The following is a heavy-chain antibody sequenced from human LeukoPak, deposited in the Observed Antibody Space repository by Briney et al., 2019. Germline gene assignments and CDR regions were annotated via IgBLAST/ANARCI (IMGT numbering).Heavy chain of an antibody. Sequence: PSETLSLTCTVSGGSISTYFWNYIRQSPGKGLQWIGYISYSGGTNYNPSLKSRVTISVDTSKNQFSLNLTSVTSADTAVYYCARSIGQMGKRFPVHWFDSWGQGTLVTVSS. J-gene: IGHJ5*01. CDR3: ARSIGQMGKRFPVHWFDS. CDR1: GGSISTYF. V-gene: IGHV4-59*01. CDR2: ISYSGGT. D-gene: IGHD5-24*01.